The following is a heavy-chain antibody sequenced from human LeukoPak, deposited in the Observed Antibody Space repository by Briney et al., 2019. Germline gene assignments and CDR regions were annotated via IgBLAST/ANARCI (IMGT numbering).Heavy chain of an antibody. CDR3: AKGDGFDSSGFQAYFDY. D-gene: IGHD3-22*01. V-gene: IGHV3-30*18. CDR2: LSYDGSNK. CDR1: GFTFSNHG. Sequence: PGGSLRLSCAASGFTFSNHGMNWVRQAPGRGLEWVAVLSYDGSNKFYADSVKGRFTISRDNSKNTLYLQMNSLRAEDTAMYYCAKGDGFDSSGFQAYFDYWGQGTLVTVSS. J-gene: IGHJ4*02.